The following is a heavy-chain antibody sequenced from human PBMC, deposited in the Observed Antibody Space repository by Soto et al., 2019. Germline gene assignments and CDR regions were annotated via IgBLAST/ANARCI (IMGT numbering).Heavy chain of an antibody. CDR1: GGSISSYY. Sequence: SETLSLTCTVSGGSISSYYWSWIRQPPGKGLEWIGYIYYSGSTNYNPSLKSRVTISVDTSKNQFSLKLSSVTAADTAVYYCAALHPPEHVVVVAARATGGFDYWGQGTLVTVSS. V-gene: IGHV4-59*01. CDR2: IYYSGST. D-gene: IGHD2-15*01. J-gene: IGHJ4*02. CDR3: AALHPPEHVVVVAARATGGFDY.